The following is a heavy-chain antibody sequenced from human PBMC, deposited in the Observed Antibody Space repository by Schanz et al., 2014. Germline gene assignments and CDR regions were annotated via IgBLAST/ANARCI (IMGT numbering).Heavy chain of an antibody. CDR1: GFTFSSYS. CDR2: LSGSGGST. CDR3: AKQIHYDFLTVTRN. Sequence: EVQLVESGGGLVKPGGSLRLSCAASGFTFSSYSMNWVRQAPGKGLEWVSALSGSGGSTYYADSVKGRFTISRDNSKNTLYLQMNSLRAEDTAVYYCAKQIHYDFLTVTRNWGQGTLVTVSS. J-gene: IGHJ4*02. D-gene: IGHD3-9*01. V-gene: IGHV3-23*04.